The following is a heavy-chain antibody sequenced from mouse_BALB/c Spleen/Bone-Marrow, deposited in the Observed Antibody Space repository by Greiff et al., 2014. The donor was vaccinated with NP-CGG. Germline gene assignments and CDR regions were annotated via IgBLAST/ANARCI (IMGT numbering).Heavy chain of an antibody. CDR2: IHPNSGNT. CDR3: AREKIYGNYLWYFDV. V-gene: IGHV1S130*01. D-gene: IGHD2-1*01. J-gene: IGHJ1*01. Sequence: QVHVKQSGSVLVRPGASVKLSCKASGYTFTSSWMHWAKQRPGQGLEWIGEIHPNSGNTNYNEKFKGKATLTVDTSSSTAYVDLSSLTSEDSAVYYCAREKIYGNYLWYFDVWAQGPRSPSPQ. CDR1: GYTFTSSW.